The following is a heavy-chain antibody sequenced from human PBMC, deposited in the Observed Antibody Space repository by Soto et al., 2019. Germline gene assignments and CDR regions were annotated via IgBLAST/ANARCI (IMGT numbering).Heavy chain of an antibody. Sequence: LRLSCTVSGFAFSNYGINWVRQAPGKGLEWVSSISKSDYTYYSDSVKGRFTISRDNAKNSVSLQMNTLRVEDTAVYYCAREDSIVIPAVSDFWGQGTLVTVSS. J-gene: IGHJ4*02. V-gene: IGHV3-21*01. CDR1: GFAFSNYG. D-gene: IGHD2-2*01. CDR3: AREDSIVIPAVSDF. CDR2: ISKSDYT.